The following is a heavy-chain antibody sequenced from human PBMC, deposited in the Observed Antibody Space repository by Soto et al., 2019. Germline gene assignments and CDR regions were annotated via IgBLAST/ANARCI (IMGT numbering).Heavy chain of an antibody. D-gene: IGHD1-1*01. V-gene: IGHV3-23*01. CDR2: ISGSGGSI. Sequence: EVQLLESGGGLVQPGGSLRLSCAASGFTFSTYAMNWVRQAPGNGLEWVSAISGSGGSIHYADSVKGRFTISRDNSKNTVYLQMNSLGDEDTAVYHCVKGYWKGDVWGQGTTVTVSS. J-gene: IGHJ6*02. CDR1: GFTFSTYA. CDR3: VKGYWKGDV.